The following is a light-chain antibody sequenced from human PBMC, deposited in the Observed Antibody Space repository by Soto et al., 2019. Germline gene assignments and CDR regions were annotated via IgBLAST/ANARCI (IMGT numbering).Light chain of an antibody. V-gene: IGLV7-43*01. CDR2: DTS. J-gene: IGLJ3*02. Sequence: QAVVTQEPSLTVSPGGTVTLTCASSTGAVTSDNHPNWFQQKPGQAPRALIYDTSKKNSWTPARFSGSLLGGKAALTLSSVQREDEADYYCLLFYGGIWVFGGGTKLTVL. CDR3: LLFYGGIWV. CDR1: TGAVTSDNH.